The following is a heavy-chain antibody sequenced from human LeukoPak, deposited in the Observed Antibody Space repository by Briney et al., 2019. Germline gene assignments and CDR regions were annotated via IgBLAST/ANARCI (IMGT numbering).Heavy chain of an antibody. CDR2: ISTSGSK. CDR3: AKEAMGSI. V-gene: IGHV3-23*01. D-gene: IGHD5-24*01. J-gene: IGHJ3*02. CDR1: GFTISNYA. Sequence: GGSLRLSCAGSGFTISNYAMGWVRQAPGKGLEWVSAISTSGSKYYADSVKGRFTISRDSSKNTLYLDLNSLRAGDTAVYYCAKEAMGSIWGQGTMVTVSS.